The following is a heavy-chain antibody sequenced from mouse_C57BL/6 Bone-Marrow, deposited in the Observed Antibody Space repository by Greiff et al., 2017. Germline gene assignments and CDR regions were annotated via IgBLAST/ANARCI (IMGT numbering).Heavy chain of an antibody. Sequence: VQLKESGAELARPGASVKLSCKASGYTFTSYGISWVKQRTGQGLEWIGEIYPRSGNTYYNEKFKGKATLTADKSSSTAYMELRSLTSEDSAVYFCARGWFLFAYWGQGTLVTVS. CDR2: IYPRSGNT. J-gene: IGHJ3*01. V-gene: IGHV1-81*01. CDR1: GYTFTSYG. D-gene: IGHD2-3*01. CDR3: ARGWFLFAY.